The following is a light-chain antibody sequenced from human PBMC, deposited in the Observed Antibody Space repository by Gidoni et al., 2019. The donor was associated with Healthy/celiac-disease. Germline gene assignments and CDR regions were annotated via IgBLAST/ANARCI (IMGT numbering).Light chain of an antibody. V-gene: IGKV1-5*03. CDR2: KAS. CDR1: TSISSW. J-gene: IGKJ2*01. CDR3: QQYNSYSYT. Sequence: DIQMTQSPSTLSASVGDRVTITCRSSTSISSWLAWYQQKPGKAPKLLIYKASSFESGVPSRFSGSGSGTEFTLTISSLQPDDFATYYCQQYNSYSYTFGQGTKLEIK.